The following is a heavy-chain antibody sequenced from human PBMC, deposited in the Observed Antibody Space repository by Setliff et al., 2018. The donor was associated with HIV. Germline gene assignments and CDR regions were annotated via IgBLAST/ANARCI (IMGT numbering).Heavy chain of an antibody. D-gene: IGHD6-19*01. Sequence: GGSLRLSCAASGFTFSSYAMAWVRQAPGKGLEWVSQISGSAGSTVYADSMEGRFTISRDNFKDTLYLQMHSLRAEDTAVYYCAKGIRVAGTSHFDSWGQGALVTVPQ. V-gene: IGHV3-23*01. CDR1: GFTFSSYA. CDR2: ISGSAGST. J-gene: IGHJ4*02. CDR3: AKGIRVAGTSHFDS.